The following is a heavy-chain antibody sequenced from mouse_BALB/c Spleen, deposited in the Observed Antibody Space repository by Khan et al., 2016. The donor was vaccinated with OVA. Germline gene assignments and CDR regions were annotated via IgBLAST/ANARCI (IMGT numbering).Heavy chain of an antibody. J-gene: IGHJ1*01. CDR2: IYPGGDFT. CDR1: GYTFTNYW. Sequence: QVQLKQSGGEVVRPGTSVKLSCKASGYTFTNYWLGWVKQRPGHGLEWIGDIYPGGDFTNYNEKFKGKATLTVDTSSSTASMQLSSLTSEDSAVYFCARWATWFFDVWGAGTTVTVSS. V-gene: IGHV1-63*02. CDR3: ARWATWFFDV. D-gene: IGHD3-1*01.